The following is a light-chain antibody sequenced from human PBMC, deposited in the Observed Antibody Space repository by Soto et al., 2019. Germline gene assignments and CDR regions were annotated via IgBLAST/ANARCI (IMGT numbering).Light chain of an antibody. CDR3: QHYDSLPIT. Sequence: DIVMTQSPDSLSLSPGERATLSCRASQSVSSSYLAWYQQKPGQPPRLLIYGASSRATGIPDRFSGSGSGTDFTLTISRLEPEDFAVFYCQHYDSLPITFGQGTRLEIK. V-gene: IGKV3-20*01. CDR2: GAS. CDR1: QSVSSSY. J-gene: IGKJ5*01.